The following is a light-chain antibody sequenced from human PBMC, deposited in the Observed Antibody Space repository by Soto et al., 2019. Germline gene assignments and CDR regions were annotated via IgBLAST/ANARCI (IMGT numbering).Light chain of an antibody. CDR2: GVS. J-gene: IGKJ4*01. V-gene: IGKV3-15*01. CDR3: QQYGDWPLT. Sequence: IVMTQSPVTLSVSPGERATLSCRASQSVRSTYLAWYQQKPGQAPRLLIFGVSNRAAGIPARFSGSGSGTEFTLTISSLQSEDFAVYYCQQYGDWPLTFGGGTKVDI. CDR1: QSVRSTY.